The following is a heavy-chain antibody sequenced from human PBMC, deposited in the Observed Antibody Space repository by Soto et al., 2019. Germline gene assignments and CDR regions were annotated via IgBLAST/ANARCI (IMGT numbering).Heavy chain of an antibody. D-gene: IGHD3-22*01. CDR2: FIPIFRTL. Sequence: QVQLIQSEAEVKKPGSSVRVSCTASGGIFGSHGFSWVRQAPGQRLEWVGVFIPIFRTLTYTEKFQARVRIAADESTNTVYLDLSSLTSEDTAVYYCVRDRRIYYSDPHDEFVASDYEVWGQGTMVSVSS. CDR3: VRDRRIYYSDPHDEFVASDYEV. V-gene: IGHV1-69*01. J-gene: IGHJ3*01. CDR1: GGIFGSHG.